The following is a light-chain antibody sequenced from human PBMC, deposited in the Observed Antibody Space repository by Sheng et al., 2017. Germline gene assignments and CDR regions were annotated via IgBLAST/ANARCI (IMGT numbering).Light chain of an antibody. Sequence: QSALTQPASVSGSPGQSITISCTGTSSDVGSYNLVSWYQQHPGKAPKLMIYDVSNRPSGVSNRFSGSKSGNTASLTISGLQAEDEADYYCAAWDDNLSGLFGGGTRLTVL. CDR1: SSDVGSYNL. CDR2: DVS. V-gene: IGLV2-14*02. CDR3: AAWDDNLSGL. J-gene: IGLJ2*01.